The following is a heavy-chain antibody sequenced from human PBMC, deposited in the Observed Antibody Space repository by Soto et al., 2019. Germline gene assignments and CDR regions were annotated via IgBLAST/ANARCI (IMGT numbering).Heavy chain of an antibody. Sequence: GGSLRLSCAASGFTFSDYYMSWIRQAPGKGLEWLAYISRDANAIFYADSVNGRFTISRDNAKNSLFLQMDDLRAEDTGMFFCARGAEMSTLTKWFDPWGQGTLVTAPQ. CDR2: ISRDANAI. V-gene: IGHV3-11*01. CDR1: GFTFSDYY. J-gene: IGHJ5*02. CDR3: ARGAEMSTLTKWFDP. D-gene: IGHD1-1*01.